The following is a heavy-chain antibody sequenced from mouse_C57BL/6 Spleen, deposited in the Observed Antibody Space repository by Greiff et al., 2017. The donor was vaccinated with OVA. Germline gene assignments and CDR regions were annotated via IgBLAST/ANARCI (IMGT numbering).Heavy chain of an antibody. CDR3: TTRITTVVAGAMDY. V-gene: IGHV14-4*01. CDR2: IDPENGDT. CDR1: GFNIKDDY. Sequence: EVQGVESGAELVRPGASVKLSCTASGFNIKDDYMHWVKQRPEQGLEWIGWIDPENGDTEYASKFQGKATITADTSSNTAYLQLSSLTSEDTAVYYSTTRITTVVAGAMDYWGQGTSVTVSS. D-gene: IGHD1-1*01. J-gene: IGHJ4*01.